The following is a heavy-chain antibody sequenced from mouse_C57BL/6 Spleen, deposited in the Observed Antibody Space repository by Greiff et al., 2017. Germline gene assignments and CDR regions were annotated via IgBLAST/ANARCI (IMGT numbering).Heavy chain of an antibody. Sequence: VQLQQSGAELMKPGASVKLSCKATGYTFTGYWLAWVKQRPGHGLEWIGEILPGSGSTNYTEKFKGKATFTADTSSNTASMPLSSLTTEDSAIYYCARRDYDVYFDYWGQGTTLTVSS. CDR2: ILPGSGST. V-gene: IGHV1-9*01. D-gene: IGHD2-4*01. CDR3: ARRDYDVYFDY. J-gene: IGHJ2*01. CDR1: GYTFTGYW.